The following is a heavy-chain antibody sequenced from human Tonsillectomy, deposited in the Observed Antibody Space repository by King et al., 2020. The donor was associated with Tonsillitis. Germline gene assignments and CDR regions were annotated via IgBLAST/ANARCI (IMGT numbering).Heavy chain of an antibody. Sequence: VQLVESGGGLVQPGGSLRLSCAASGFTFSNYAMSWVRQAPGKGLEWVSSISGSGGSTYYADSVKGRFTISRDNSKNTLYLQMNSLRAEDTAVYYCAKPTYDFRSGYLERYFDYWGQGALVTVSS. V-gene: IGHV3-23*04. D-gene: IGHD3-3*01. CDR1: GFTFSNYA. J-gene: IGHJ4*02. CDR3: AKPTYDFRSGYLERYFDY. CDR2: ISGSGGST.